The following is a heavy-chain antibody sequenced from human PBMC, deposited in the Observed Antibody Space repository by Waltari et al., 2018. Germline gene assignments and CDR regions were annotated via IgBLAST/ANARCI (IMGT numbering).Heavy chain of an antibody. J-gene: IGHJ4*02. CDR1: GYSISSGYY. V-gene: IGHV4-38-2*01. Sequence: QVQLQESGPGLVKPSETLSLTCAVSGYSISSGYYWGWIRQPPGKGLEWIGSIYHSGSTSDNPSLKSRVTISVDTSKNQFSLKLSSVTAADTAVYYCARGEWTTVDYWGQGTLVTVSS. D-gene: IGHD4-17*01. CDR3: ARGEWTTVDY. CDR2: IYHSGST.